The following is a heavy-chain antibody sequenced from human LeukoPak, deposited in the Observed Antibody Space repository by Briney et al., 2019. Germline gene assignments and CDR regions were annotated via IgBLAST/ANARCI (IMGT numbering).Heavy chain of an antibody. V-gene: IGHV1-18*01. J-gene: IGHJ3*02. Sequence: ASVKVSCKASGYTFTSYGISWVRQAPGQGLEWMGWISAYNGNTNYAQKLQGRVTMTTDTSTSTAYMELRRLRSDDTVVYYCARGVTYGSGSYYFAGNDAFDIWGQGTMVTVSS. CDR3: ARGVTYGSGSYYFAGNDAFDI. CDR2: ISAYNGNT. D-gene: IGHD3-10*01. CDR1: GYTFTSYG.